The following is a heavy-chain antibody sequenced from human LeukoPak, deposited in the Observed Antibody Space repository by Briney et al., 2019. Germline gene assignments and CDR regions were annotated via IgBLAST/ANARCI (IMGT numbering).Heavy chain of an antibody. Sequence: GRSPRPSCAASGFTFSSYAMHWVRQAPGKGLEWVAVISYDGSNKYYADSVKGRFTISRDNSKNTLYLQMNSLRAGDTAVYYCARESYDSSGYFGYWGQGTLVTVSS. J-gene: IGHJ4*02. CDR3: ARESYDSSGYFGY. CDR1: GFTFSSYA. CDR2: ISYDGSNK. V-gene: IGHV3-30*04. D-gene: IGHD3-22*01.